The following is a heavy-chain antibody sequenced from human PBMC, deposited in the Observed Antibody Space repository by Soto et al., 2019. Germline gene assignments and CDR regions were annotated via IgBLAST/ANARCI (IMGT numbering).Heavy chain of an antibody. CDR1: GFTFSSYG. V-gene: IGHV3-33*01. D-gene: IGHD2-2*01. J-gene: IGHJ6*02. CDR3: ARGTAAPYYYYGMDV. Sequence: SLRLSCAASGFTFSSYGMHWVRQAPGKGLEWVAVIWYDGSNKYYADSVKGRFTISRDNSKNTLCLQMNSLRAEDTAVYYCARGTAAPYYYYGMDVWGQGTTVTVSS. CDR2: IWYDGSNK.